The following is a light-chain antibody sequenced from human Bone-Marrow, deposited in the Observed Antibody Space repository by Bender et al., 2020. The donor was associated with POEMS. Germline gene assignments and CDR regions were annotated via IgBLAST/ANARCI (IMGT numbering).Light chain of an antibody. CDR2: DNR. J-gene: IGLJ3*02. CDR3: SSYTSTKTLLSV. Sequence: SYVLTQPPSVSVAPGKTARITCEGNNIGSYSVHWYQQKPGQAPVLVVYDNRDRPSGVSDRFSGSKSGNTASLTISGLQSEDEAHYYCSSYTSTKTLLSVFGGGTKVTVL. V-gene: IGLV3-21*03. CDR1: NIGSYS.